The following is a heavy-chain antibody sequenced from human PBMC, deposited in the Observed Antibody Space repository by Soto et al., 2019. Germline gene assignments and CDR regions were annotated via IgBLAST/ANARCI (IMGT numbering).Heavy chain of an antibody. CDR3: ARAITMVRGVIPRFYYYGMDV. CDR2: IIPIFGTA. V-gene: IGHV1-69*13. J-gene: IGHJ6*02. CDR1: GGTFSSYA. Sequence: ASVKVSCKASGGTFSSYAISWVRQAPGQGLEWMGGIIPIFGTANYAQKFQGRVTITADESTSTAYMELSSLRSEDTAVYYCARAITMVRGVIPRFYYYGMDVWGQGTTVTVSS. D-gene: IGHD3-10*01.